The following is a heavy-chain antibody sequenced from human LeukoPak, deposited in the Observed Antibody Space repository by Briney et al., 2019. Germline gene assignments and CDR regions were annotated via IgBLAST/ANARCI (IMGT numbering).Heavy chain of an antibody. CDR2: IRSSGHNT. D-gene: IGHD2-21*02. V-gene: IGHV3-23*01. CDR3: AKYVCGGDCYDYFDC. Sequence: GGSLRLSCAASGFTFSNYAMSWVRQAPGKGLEWVSGIRSSGHNTYYEDSVKGRSTISRDNSKNMLYLQMNSLRAEDTAVYYCAKYVCGGDCYDYFDCWGQGTLVTVSS. J-gene: IGHJ4*02. CDR1: GFTFSNYA.